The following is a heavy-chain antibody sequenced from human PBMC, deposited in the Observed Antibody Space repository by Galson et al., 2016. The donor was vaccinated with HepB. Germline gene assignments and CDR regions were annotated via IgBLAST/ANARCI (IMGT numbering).Heavy chain of an antibody. Sequence: SLRLSCAASGFTFSSNGMSWARQAPGKGLEYISAISGSGGSTNYADSVKGRFTISRDNSKNTLYLQMNSLRAEDTAVYYCARAVWGSYRYSDCWGQGVLVTVSS. D-gene: IGHD3-16*02. CDR3: ARAVWGSYRYSDC. J-gene: IGHJ4*02. CDR1: GFTFSSNG. CDR2: ISGSGGST. V-gene: IGHV3-23*01.